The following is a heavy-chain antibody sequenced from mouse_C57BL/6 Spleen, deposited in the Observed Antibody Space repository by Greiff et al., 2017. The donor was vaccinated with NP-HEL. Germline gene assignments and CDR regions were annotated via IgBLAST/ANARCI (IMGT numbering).Heavy chain of an antibody. Sequence: QVTLKESGPGILQSSQTLSLTCSFSGFSLSTSGMGVSWIRQPSGKGLEWLAHIYWDDDKRYNPSLKSRLTISKDTSRNQVFLKITSVDTADTATYYCARKERNSNYGYFDVWGTGTTVTVSS. CDR3: ARKERNSNYGYFDV. CDR1: GFSLSTSGMG. D-gene: IGHD2-5*01. CDR2: IYWDDDK. V-gene: IGHV8-12*01. J-gene: IGHJ1*03.